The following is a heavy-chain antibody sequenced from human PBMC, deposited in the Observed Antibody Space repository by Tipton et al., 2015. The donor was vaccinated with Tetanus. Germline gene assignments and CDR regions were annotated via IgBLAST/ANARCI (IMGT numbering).Heavy chain of an antibody. D-gene: IGHD3-3*01. V-gene: IGHV4-39*01. CDR1: GDSITSSHYY. CDR2: IYYSGST. CDR3: ARTSGYMYSDC. J-gene: IGHJ4*02. Sequence: TLSLTCTVSGDSITSSHYYWGWVRQPPGKELEWIGSIYYSGSTYHSPSLKSRVTMSVDTSKNQFSLRLASVTARDTAIYYCARTSGYMYSDCWGQGTLVTVSS.